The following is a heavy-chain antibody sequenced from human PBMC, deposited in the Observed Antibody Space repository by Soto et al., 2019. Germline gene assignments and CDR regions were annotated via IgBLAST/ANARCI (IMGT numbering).Heavy chain of an antibody. J-gene: IGHJ6*02. Sequence: PSETLSLSCTVSGGSVSSGSYYWSWIRQPPGKGLEWSGYVYYSGSSDYNPSLKSRVTISVDTSKKQFSLELSAVTAADTAVYFCARHRVDTAMVNSYSGIDVWDQGTMITVSS. CDR3: ARHRVDTAMVNSYSGIDV. V-gene: IGHV4-61*01. D-gene: IGHD5-18*01. CDR1: GGSVSSGSYY. CDR2: VYYSGSS.